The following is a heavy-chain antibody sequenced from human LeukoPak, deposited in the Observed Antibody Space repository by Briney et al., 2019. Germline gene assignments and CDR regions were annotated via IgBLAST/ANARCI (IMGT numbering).Heavy chain of an antibody. J-gene: IGHJ6*02. V-gene: IGHV3-7*03. Sequence: QAEGSLRLSCAASGFTFSSYGMHWVRQAPGKGLEWVANIKEDESEKYYVNSVNGRFTISRDNAKNSLFLQMNSLRAEDTAVYYCARVRVSSYYGMDIWGQGTTVTVSS. CDR2: IKEDESEK. CDR3: ARVRVSSYYGMDI. D-gene: IGHD2/OR15-2a*01. CDR1: GFTFSSYG.